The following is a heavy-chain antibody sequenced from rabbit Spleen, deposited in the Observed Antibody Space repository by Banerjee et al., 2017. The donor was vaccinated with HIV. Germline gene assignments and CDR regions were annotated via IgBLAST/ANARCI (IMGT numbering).Heavy chain of an antibody. Sequence: QSLEESGGDLVKPGASLTLTCIASGFSFSTSYYICWVRQAPGKGLEWIGCGYPDAIGSTAYASWAKGRFTISKTSSTTVTLQMTRLTAADTATYFCARDTSSSFSSYGMDLWGQGTLVTVS. CDR2: GYPDAIGST. CDR1: GFSFSTSYY. V-gene: IGHV1S40*01. D-gene: IGHD1-1*01. J-gene: IGHJ6*01. CDR3: ARDTSSSFSSYGMDL.